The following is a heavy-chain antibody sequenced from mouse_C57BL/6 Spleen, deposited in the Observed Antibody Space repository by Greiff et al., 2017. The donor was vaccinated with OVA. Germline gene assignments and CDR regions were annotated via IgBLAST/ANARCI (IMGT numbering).Heavy chain of an antibody. Sequence: QVQLQQSGAELVKPGASVKISCKASGYTFSSYWMNWVKQRTGKGLEWIGQIYPGDGDTNYNGKFKGKATLTADKSSSTAYMQLSSLTSEDSAVYFCARVGYYAMEYWGQGTSGT. J-gene: IGHJ4*01. CDR2: IYPGDGDT. CDR1: GYTFSSYW. CDR3: ARVGYYAMEY. V-gene: IGHV1-80*01.